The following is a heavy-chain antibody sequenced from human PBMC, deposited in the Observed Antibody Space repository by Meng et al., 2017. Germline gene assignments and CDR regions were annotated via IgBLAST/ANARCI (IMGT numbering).Heavy chain of an antibody. CDR3: ARDGVGATEGYFDY. J-gene: IGHJ4*02. Sequence: VQLVQPGAGVKNPGSSVKVSCKAAGGTLSSYGISWVRQAPGQGLEWMGGIIPIFGTANYAQKFQGRVTITADKSTSTAYMELSSLRSEDTAVYYCARDGVGATEGYFDYWGQGTLVTVSS. CDR1: GGTLSSYG. D-gene: IGHD1-26*01. V-gene: IGHV1-69*06. CDR2: IIPIFGTA.